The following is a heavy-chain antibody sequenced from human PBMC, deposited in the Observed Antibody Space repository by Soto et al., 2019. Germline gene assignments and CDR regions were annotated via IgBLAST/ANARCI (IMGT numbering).Heavy chain of an antibody. D-gene: IGHD3-10*01. V-gene: IGHV1-24*01. CDR2: FDPEDGDT. CDR1: GYTLTELS. J-gene: IGHJ6*03. Sequence: GASVKVSCKVSGYTLTELSMHWVRQAPGKGLEWMGGFDPEDGDTIYAQKFQGRVTMTTDTSTSTAYMELRSLRSDDTAVYYCARSLEGSYMDVWGKGTTVTVSS. CDR3: ARSLEGSYMDV.